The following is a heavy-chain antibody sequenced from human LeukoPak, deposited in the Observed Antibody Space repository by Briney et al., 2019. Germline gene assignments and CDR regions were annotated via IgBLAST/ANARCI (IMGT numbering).Heavy chain of an antibody. Sequence: SETLSLTCTVSGGSINNYYWSWIRQPAGEGLEWIGRIYSSGSASYNPSLKSRVTLSGDTSKNQLSLKLRYVTAAATAVYYCTREPSPWGQGTLVTVSS. J-gene: IGHJ5*02. V-gene: IGHV4-4*07. CDR2: IYSSGSA. CDR3: TREPSP. CDR1: GGSINNYY.